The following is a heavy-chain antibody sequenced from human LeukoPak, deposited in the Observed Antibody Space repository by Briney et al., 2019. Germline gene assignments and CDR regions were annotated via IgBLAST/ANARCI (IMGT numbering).Heavy chain of an antibody. CDR2: IYSGGST. CDR1: GFTVSSNH. CDR3: ARLTGGYYFDY. Sequence: GGSLRLSCVPSGFTVSSNHMNWVRQAPGKGLEWVSVIYSGGSTYYADSVKGRFTISRDNSNNTLYLQMNSLRAEDTAVYYCARLTGGYYFDYWGQGTLVTVSS. D-gene: IGHD7-27*01. V-gene: IGHV3-66*04. J-gene: IGHJ4*02.